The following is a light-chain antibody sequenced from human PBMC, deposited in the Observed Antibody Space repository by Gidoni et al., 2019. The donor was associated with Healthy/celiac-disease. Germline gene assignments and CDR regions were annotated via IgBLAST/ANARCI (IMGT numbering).Light chain of an antibody. CDR3: QQYGSSPFT. Sequence: EIVLTQSPGTLSLSPGERATLSCRARQSVGSSYLAWYQQKPGQAPRLLIYGASSRATGIPDRFSGSGSGTDFTLTISRLEPEDFAVYYCQQYGSSPFTFGPGTKVDI. CDR1: QSVGSSY. J-gene: IGKJ3*01. CDR2: GAS. V-gene: IGKV3-20*01.